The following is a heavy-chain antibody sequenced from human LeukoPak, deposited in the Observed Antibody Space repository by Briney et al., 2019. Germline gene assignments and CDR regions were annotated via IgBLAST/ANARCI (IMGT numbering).Heavy chain of an antibody. CDR2: IYYSGST. CDR3: ARRGYCSSTSCYEYWFDP. D-gene: IGHD2-2*01. Sequence: SETLSLTCTVSGGSISSSSYYWGWIGQPPGKGLESIGIIYYSGSTYYNPSLKSRLTISVDTSKNQFSLKLSSVTATDTAVYYCARRGYCSSTSCYEYWFDPWGQGTLVTVSS. CDR1: GGSISSSSYY. V-gene: IGHV4-39*01. J-gene: IGHJ5*02.